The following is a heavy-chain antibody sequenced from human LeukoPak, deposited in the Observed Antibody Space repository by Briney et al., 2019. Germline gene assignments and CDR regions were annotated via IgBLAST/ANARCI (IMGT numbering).Heavy chain of an antibody. Sequence: GGSLRLSCAASGFTFSSYAMSWVRQAPGKGLEWVSAISGSGGSTYYADSVKGRFTISRDNSKNTLYLQMNSLRAEDTAVYYCAKVGFYSMTTVVTPWDYWGQGTLVTVSS. V-gene: IGHV3-23*01. CDR1: GFTFSSYA. D-gene: IGHD4-23*01. J-gene: IGHJ4*02. CDR3: AKVGFYSMTTVVTPWDY. CDR2: ISGSGGST.